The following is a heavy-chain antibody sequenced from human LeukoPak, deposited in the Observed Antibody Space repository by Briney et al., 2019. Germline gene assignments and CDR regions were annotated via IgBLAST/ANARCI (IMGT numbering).Heavy chain of an antibody. CDR3: ARRFSYDFWSGYYM. CDR2: FYYSGGT. CDR1: GGSISRSRYY. Sequence: SETLSLTCAVSGGSISRSRYYWGWIRQPPGKGLEWFGSFYYSGGTYYNPSLKSRVTISVDTSKNQFSLKLSSVTAADTAVYYCARRFSYDFWSGYYMWGQGTLVTVSS. V-gene: IGHV4-39*01. D-gene: IGHD3-3*01. J-gene: IGHJ4*02.